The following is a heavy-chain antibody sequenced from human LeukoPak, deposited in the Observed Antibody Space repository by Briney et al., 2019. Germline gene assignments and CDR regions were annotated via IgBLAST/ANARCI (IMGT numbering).Heavy chain of an antibody. Sequence: GSLRLSCAASGFTFSGYAMHWVRQAPGKGLEWVAVISYDGSNKYYADSVRGRFTISRDNSKNTLYLQMNSLRAEDTAVYYCARDRVDDILTGSHRYYGMDVWGQGTTVTVSS. V-gene: IGHV3-30-3*01. D-gene: IGHD3-9*01. CDR1: GFTFSGYA. CDR2: ISYDGSNK. J-gene: IGHJ6*02. CDR3: ARDRVDDILTGSHRYYGMDV.